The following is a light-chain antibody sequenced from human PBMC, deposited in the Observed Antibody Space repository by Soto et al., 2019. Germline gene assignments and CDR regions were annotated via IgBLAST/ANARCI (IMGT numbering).Light chain of an antibody. J-gene: IGKJ1*01. CDR1: QSVSNK. CDR2: GAS. Sequence: EIVMTQSPATLSVSPGERATLSCRASQSVSNKLAWYQQKPGQPPRLLIYGASTRATGVPARFSGSGSGAEFTLTISSLQSEDFAIYYCQHYNNWPPWTFGQGTKVDIK. V-gene: IGKV3-15*01. CDR3: QHYNNWPPWT.